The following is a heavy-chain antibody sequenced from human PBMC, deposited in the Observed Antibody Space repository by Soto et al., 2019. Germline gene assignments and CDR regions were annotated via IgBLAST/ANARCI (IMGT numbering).Heavy chain of an antibody. CDR3: ARHLRTRHYYHDSSGYPDY. D-gene: IGHD3-22*01. Sequence: SETLSLTCAVSSGSISSSNWWSWVRQPPGKGLEWIGEIYYSGSTNYNPSLKSRVTISVDTSKNQFSLKLSSVTAADTAVYYCARHLRTRHYYHDSSGYPDYWGQGTLVTVSS. CDR1: SGSISSSNW. V-gene: IGHV4-4*02. J-gene: IGHJ4*02. CDR2: IYYSGST.